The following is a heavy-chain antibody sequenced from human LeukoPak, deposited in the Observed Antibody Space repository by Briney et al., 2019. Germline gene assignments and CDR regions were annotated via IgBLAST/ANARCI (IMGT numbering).Heavy chain of an antibody. Sequence: PSETLSLTCTVSGGSISSSSYYWSWIRQPAGKGLEWIGRIYTSGSTNYNPSLKSRVTMSVDTSKNQFSLKLSSVTAADTAVYYCAREAITMLRGVITWFDPWGQGTLVTVSS. CDR1: GGSISSSSYY. D-gene: IGHD3-10*01. J-gene: IGHJ5*02. V-gene: IGHV4-61*02. CDR2: IYTSGST. CDR3: AREAITMLRGVITWFDP.